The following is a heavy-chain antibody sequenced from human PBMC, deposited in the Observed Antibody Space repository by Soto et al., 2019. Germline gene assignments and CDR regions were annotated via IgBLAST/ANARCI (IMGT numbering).Heavy chain of an antibody. CDR2: ISSSSSYI. Sequence: GGSLRLSCAASGFTFSSYSMNWVRQAPGKGLEWVSSISSSSSYIYYADSVKGRFTISRDNAKNSLYLQMNSLRAEDTAVYYCARDLERDFWSGYYNYYYGMDVWGQGTTVTVSS. V-gene: IGHV3-21*01. CDR1: GFTFSSYS. D-gene: IGHD3-3*01. J-gene: IGHJ6*02. CDR3: ARDLERDFWSGYYNYYYGMDV.